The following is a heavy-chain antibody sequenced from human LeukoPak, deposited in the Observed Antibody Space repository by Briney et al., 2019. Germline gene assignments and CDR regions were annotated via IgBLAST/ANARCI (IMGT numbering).Heavy chain of an antibody. CDR2: IIPILGIE. CDR1: GGTFSSYA. V-gene: IGHV1-69*04. Sequence: ASVKVSCKASGGTFSSYAISWVRQAPGQGLEWMGRIIPILGIENYAQKFQGRVTITAGKSTSTAYMELSRLRSEDTAVYYCARSRGAAAGKLYYYGMDVWGQGTTVTVSS. D-gene: IGHD6-13*01. J-gene: IGHJ6*02. CDR3: ARSRGAAAGKLYYYGMDV.